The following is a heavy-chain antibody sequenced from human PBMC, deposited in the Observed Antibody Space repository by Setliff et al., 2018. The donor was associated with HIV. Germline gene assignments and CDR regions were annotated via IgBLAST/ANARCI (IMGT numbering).Heavy chain of an antibody. CDR3: ARGLAVAGKSYYSYYYMDV. Sequence: ASVKVSCKASGYTFTSYGISWVRQAPGQGLEWMGWISGYNGNTNFAQKLQGRVTMTRNTSISTAYMELSSLRSEDTAVYYCARGLAVAGKSYYSYYYMDVWGKGTTVTVSS. V-gene: IGHV1-18*01. CDR1: GYTFTSYG. CDR2: ISGYNGNT. D-gene: IGHD6-19*01. J-gene: IGHJ6*03.